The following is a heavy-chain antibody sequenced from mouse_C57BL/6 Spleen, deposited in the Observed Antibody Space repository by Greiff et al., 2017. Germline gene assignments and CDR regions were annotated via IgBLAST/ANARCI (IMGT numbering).Heavy chain of an antibody. J-gene: IGHJ2*01. CDR1: GFNIKDYY. V-gene: IGHV14-2*01. CDR3: ARDLYGSSYDIDY. Sequence: EVQLQQSGAELVKPGASVKLSCTASGFNIKDYYMHWVKQRTEQGLEWIGRIDPEDGETKNAPKFQGKATITADTSSNTAYLQLSSLTSEDTAVYYCARDLYGSSYDIDYWGQGTTLTVSS. D-gene: IGHD1-1*01. CDR2: IDPEDGET.